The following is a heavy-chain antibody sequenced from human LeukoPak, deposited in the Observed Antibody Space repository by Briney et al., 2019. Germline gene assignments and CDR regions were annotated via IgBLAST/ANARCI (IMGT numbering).Heavy chain of an antibody. V-gene: IGHV4-59*08. D-gene: IGHD3-10*01. CDR3: ARHRGYGSGSYGLDAFDI. CDR1: GCSISSIH. J-gene: IGHJ3*02. Sequence: KPSVTLSLTGTVSGCSISSIHWSWHRQPPGKGLEWSGNIYYSGSTNYNPSLKSRVTISVDTSKNQFSLKLSSVTAADTAVYYCARHRGYGSGSYGLDAFDIWGQGTMVTVSS. CDR2: IYYSGST.